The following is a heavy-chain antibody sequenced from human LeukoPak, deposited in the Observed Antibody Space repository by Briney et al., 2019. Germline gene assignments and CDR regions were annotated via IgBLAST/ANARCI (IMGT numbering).Heavy chain of an antibody. CDR2: IRYDGSKK. CDR3: AKDRIAAAGTQYFQH. V-gene: IGHV3-30*02. CDR1: GFTFSSYG. J-gene: IGHJ1*01. Sequence: GGSLRLSCAASGFTFSSYGMHWVRQAPGKGLEWVAFIRYDGSKKYYADSVKGRFTISRDNSKNTLYLQMNSLRAEDTAVYYCAKDRIAAAGTQYFQHWGQGTLVTVSS. D-gene: IGHD6-13*01.